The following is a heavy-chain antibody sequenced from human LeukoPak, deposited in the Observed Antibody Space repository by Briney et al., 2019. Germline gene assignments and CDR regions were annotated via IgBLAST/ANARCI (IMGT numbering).Heavy chain of an antibody. CDR2: ISYDGSNK. D-gene: IGHD2-15*01. J-gene: IGHJ5*02. Sequence: GGSLRLSCAASGFTFSSYAMHWVRQAPGKGLEWVAVISYDGSNKYYADSVKGRFTISRDNSKNTLYPQMNSLRAEDTAVYYCARAGDVVVVAATDEWFDPWGQGTLVTASS. CDR1: GFTFSSYA. V-gene: IGHV3-30*04. CDR3: ARAGDVVVVAATDEWFDP.